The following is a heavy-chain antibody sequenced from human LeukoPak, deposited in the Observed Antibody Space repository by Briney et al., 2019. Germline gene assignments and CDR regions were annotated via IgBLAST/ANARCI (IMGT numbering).Heavy chain of an antibody. CDR2: IYHSGST. V-gene: IGHV4-30-2*01. CDR1: GGSISSGGYY. Sequence: SQTLSLTCTVSGGSISSGGYYWSWIRQPPGKGLEWIGYIYHSGSTYYNPSLKSRVTISVDRSKNQFSLKLSSVTAADTAVYYCARAGLIGELFDIWGQGTMVTVSS. CDR3: ARAGLIGELFDI. D-gene: IGHD1-7*01. J-gene: IGHJ3*02.